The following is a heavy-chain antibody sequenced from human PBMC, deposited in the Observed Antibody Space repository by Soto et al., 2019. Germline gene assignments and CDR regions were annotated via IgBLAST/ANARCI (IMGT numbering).Heavy chain of an antibody. CDR3: ARSPRGVAVVSWFGP. CDR1: GFPFSDYS. Sequence: EVQLVESGGGLVNPGGSLRLSCAASGFPFSDYSMNWVRQAPGKGLEWVSCLSSGSSYGYYADSVRGRFTVSRDNAKNSLYLQMNSLRAEDTAVYYCARSPRGVAVVSWFGPWGQGTLVTVSS. CDR2: LSSGSSYG. D-gene: IGHD1-26*01. V-gene: IGHV3-21*01. J-gene: IGHJ5*02.